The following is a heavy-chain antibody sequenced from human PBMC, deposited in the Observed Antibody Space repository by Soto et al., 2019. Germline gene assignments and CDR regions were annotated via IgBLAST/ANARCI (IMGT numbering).Heavy chain of an antibody. CDR3: ARGGLDDTAMVKGVLPYYYYYMDV. CDR1: GYTFTHYY. Sequence: ASVKVSCKASGYTFTHYYIHWVRQAPGQGLEWMGMINPSGGSTSYAQKFQGRLTMTRDTSISTAYMELSRLRSDDTAVYYCARGGLDDTAMVKGVLPYYYYYMDVWGKGTTVTVSS. CDR2: INPSGGST. D-gene: IGHD5-18*01. J-gene: IGHJ6*03. V-gene: IGHV1-46*01.